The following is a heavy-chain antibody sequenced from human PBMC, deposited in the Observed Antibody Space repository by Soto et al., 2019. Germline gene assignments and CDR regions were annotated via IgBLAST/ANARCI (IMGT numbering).Heavy chain of an antibody. D-gene: IGHD6-13*01. CDR3: ARHPERIAEIGWFDP. CDR1: GFTFSSYS. J-gene: IGHJ5*02. V-gene: IGHV3-48*01. CDR2: ISSSSTI. Sequence: EVQLVESGGGLVQPGGSLSLTCAASGFTFSSYSMNWVRQAPGKGLEWVSYISSSSTIYYADSVKGRFTISRDNAKNSLYLQMNSLRAEDTAVYYCARHPERIAEIGWFDPWGQGTLVTVSS.